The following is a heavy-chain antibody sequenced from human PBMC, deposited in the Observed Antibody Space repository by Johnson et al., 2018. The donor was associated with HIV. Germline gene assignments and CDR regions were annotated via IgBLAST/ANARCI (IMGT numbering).Heavy chain of an antibody. CDR2: IKQDGSEK. Sequence: VQLVESGGGVVQPGGSLRLSCAASGFTFSSFGMHWVRQAPGKGLEWVANIKQDGSEKYYVDSVKGRFTISRDNAKNSLYLQMNGLRAEDTAVYYCAREGRTGPDTFDIWGQGTMLTVSS. CDR3: AREGRTGPDTFDI. V-gene: IGHV3-7*01. CDR1: GFTFSSFG. J-gene: IGHJ3*02.